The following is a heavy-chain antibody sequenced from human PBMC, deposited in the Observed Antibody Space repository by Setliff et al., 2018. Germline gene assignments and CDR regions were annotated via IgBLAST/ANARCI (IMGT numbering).Heavy chain of an antibody. J-gene: IGHJ4*02. CDR3: VNSYRGYDDYPDY. V-gene: IGHV3-7*03. Sequence: GGSLRLSCAASGFTLRSYWMSWVRQAPGKGLEWVANIKEDGSETHYGGSVKGRFTISRDNAKNSLYLQMNSLGVEDTAVYYCVNSYRGYDDYPDYWGQGTLVTVSS. D-gene: IGHD3-16*02. CDR1: GFTLRSYW. CDR2: IKEDGSET.